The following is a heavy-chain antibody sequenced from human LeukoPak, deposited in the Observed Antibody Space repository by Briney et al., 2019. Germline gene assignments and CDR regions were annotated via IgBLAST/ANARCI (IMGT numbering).Heavy chain of an antibody. V-gene: IGHV4-39*07. CDR3: ARGPLNWNYKFKYFQH. CDR2: INHSGST. Sequence: PSETLSLTCTVSGGSISSGDYYWSWIRQPPGKGLEWIGEINHSGSTNYNPSLKSRVTISVDTSKNQFSLKLSSVTAADTAVYYCARGPLNWNYKFKYFQHWGQGTLVTVSS. J-gene: IGHJ1*01. CDR1: GGSISSGDYY. D-gene: IGHD1-7*01.